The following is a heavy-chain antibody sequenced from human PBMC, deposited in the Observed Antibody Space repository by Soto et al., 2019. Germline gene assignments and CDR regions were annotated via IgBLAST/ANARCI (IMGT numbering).Heavy chain of an antibody. CDR1: GGTFSSYA. CDR3: ARHYVSDCSSISCSYNWFDP. CDR2: IIPIFGTA. J-gene: IGHJ5*02. V-gene: IGHV1-69*13. D-gene: IGHD2-2*01. Sequence: GASVKVSCKASGGTFSSYAISWVRQAPGQGLEWMGGIIPIFGTANYAQKFQGRVTITADESTSTAYMELSSLRSEDTAVYYCARHYVSDCSSISCSYNWFDPWGQGTLVTVSS.